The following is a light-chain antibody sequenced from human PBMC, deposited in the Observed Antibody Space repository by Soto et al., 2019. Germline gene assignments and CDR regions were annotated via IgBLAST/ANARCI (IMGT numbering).Light chain of an antibody. V-gene: IGKV1D-16*01. Sequence: QMTLSPSSLSASVGDRVPITCRASQDIGSHIAWYQQKPEKAPKSLIYFATTLQSGVPSRCSASASGTDFTLTISSLQPEDLATYYWQQFRSFPITFGQGTRLEIK. J-gene: IGKJ5*01. CDR1: QDIGSH. CDR2: FAT. CDR3: QQFRSFPIT.